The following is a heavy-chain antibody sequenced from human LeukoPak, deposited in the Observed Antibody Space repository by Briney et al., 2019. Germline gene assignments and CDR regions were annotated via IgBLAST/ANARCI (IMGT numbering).Heavy chain of an antibody. V-gene: IGHV4-34*01. J-gene: IGHJ4*02. CDR3: ARDCTSCYTQFDY. CDR1: GGSFSGYY. Sequence: PSETLSLTCAVYGGSFSGYYWSWIRQPPGKGLEWIGEINHSGSTNYNPSLKSRVTISVDTSKNQFSLKLSSVTAADTAVYYCARDCTSCYTQFDYWGQGTLVTVSS. D-gene: IGHD2-2*02. CDR2: INHSGST.